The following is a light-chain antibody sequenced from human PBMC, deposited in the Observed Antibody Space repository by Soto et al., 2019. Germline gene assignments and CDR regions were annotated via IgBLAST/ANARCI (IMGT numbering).Light chain of an antibody. V-gene: IGKV1-39*01. CDR3: QQYNNWPPLT. CDR2: AAS. J-gene: IGKJ4*01. Sequence: DIQMTQSPSSLSASVGDRLTITCRASQRIGRFLNWYQQSPGKAPKLLIFAASSLQTGVPSRFSGSGSGTDFTLTISSLQSEDFAVYYCQQYNNWPPLTFGGGTKVDIK. CDR1: QRIGRF.